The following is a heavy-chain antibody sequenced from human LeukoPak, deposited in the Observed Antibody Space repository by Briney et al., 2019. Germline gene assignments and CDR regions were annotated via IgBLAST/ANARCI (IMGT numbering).Heavy chain of an antibody. D-gene: IGHD5-12*01. CDR3: ARDSATTLGSYYYGLDV. J-gene: IGHJ6*02. CDR1: GGSISGNNW. V-gene: IGHV4-4*02. Sequence: WETLSLTGSVSGGSISGNNWWTWVRQPPGKGLDWIGEIYHSGNTNYNPSLKSRVTISLDKSNNHFSLKMNSVTAADTAVYYCARDSATTLGSYYYGLDVWGQGTTVTVSS. CDR2: IYHSGNT.